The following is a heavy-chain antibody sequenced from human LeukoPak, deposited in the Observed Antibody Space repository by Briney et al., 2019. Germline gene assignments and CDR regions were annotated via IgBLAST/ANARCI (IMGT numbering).Heavy chain of an antibody. CDR1: GYTFTSYG. D-gene: IGHD1-26*01. V-gene: IGHV1-18*01. CDR2: TSAYNGNT. J-gene: IGHJ4*02. CDR3: ARVRPKWELPDRTFDY. Sequence: ASVKVSCKASGYTFTSYGISWVRQAPGQGLEWMGWTSAYNGNTNYAQKLQGRVTMTTDTSTSTAYMELRSLRSDDTAVYYCARVRPKWELPDRTFDYWGQGTLVTVSS.